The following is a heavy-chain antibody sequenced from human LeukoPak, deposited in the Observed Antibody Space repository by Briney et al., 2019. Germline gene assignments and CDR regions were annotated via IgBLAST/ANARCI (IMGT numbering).Heavy chain of an antibody. D-gene: IGHD2/OR15-2a*01. CDR1: GFTFSSYA. CDR3: AKPGGGTTKNKYYLDY. J-gene: IGHJ4*02. Sequence: PGGSLRLSCAASGFTFSSYAMSWVRQAPGKGLEWVSSISGSGSSTYYADSVKDRFTISRDSSKNTIYLQMNSLRAEDTAVFYCAKPGGGTTKNKYYLDYWGQGTLVTVSS. V-gene: IGHV3-23*01. CDR2: ISGSGSST.